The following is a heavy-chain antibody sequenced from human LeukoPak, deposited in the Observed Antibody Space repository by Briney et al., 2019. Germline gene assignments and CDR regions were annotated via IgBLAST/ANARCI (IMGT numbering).Heavy chain of an antibody. CDR3: AKCFVSCGNDYVWGSYRLHNWFDP. D-gene: IGHD3-16*02. V-gene: IGHV3-23*01. CDR1: GFTFSSYA. CDR2: ISGSGGST. Sequence: PGGSLRLSCAASGFTFSSYAMSWVRQAPGKGLEWVSAISGSGGSTYYADSVKGRFTISRDNSKNTLYLQMNSLRAEDTAVYYCAKCFVSCGNDYVWGSYRLHNWFDPWGQGTLVTVSS. J-gene: IGHJ5*02.